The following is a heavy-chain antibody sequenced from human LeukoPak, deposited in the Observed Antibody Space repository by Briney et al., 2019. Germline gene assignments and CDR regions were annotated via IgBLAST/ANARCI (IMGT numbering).Heavy chain of an antibody. CDR3: MRDYMGWFDP. J-gene: IGHJ5*02. V-gene: IGHV3-30-3*01. Sequence: GRSLRLSCVASGFSLSNFQMYWVRQAPGKGLEWVSIISLDGSTEFYADSVKGRFTISRDTASNTMHLEMSNLRIEDTAVYYCMRDYMGWFDPWGQGSLVTVSS. CDR1: GFSLSNFQ. D-gene: IGHD3-10*01. CDR2: ISLDGSTE.